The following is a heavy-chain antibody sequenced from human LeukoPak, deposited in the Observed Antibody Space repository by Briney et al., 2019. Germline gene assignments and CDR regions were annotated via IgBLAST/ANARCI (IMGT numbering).Heavy chain of an antibody. Sequence: ASVKVSCKASGFTFTNYDINWVRQATGQGLEWMGIINPSGGSTSYAQKFQGRVTMTRDTSTSTVYMELSSLRSEDTAVYYCARDGLYDSSGYYYYYFDYWGQGTLVTVSS. CDR2: INPSGGST. CDR1: GFTFTNYD. V-gene: IGHV1-46*01. CDR3: ARDGLYDSSGYYYYYFDY. D-gene: IGHD3-22*01. J-gene: IGHJ4*02.